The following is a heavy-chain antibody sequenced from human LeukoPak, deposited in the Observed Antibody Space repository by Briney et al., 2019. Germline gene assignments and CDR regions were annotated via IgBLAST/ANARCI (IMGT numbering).Heavy chain of an antibody. V-gene: IGHV1-18*01. CDR2: ISAYNGNT. Sequence: ASVKVSCKASGYTFTSYGISWVRQAPGQGLEWMGWISAYNGNTNYAQKFQGRVTMTRDTSTSTVYMELSSLRSEDTAVYYCARERMVRGVPGPNWFDPWGQGTLVTVSS. J-gene: IGHJ5*02. D-gene: IGHD3-10*01. CDR1: GYTFTSYG. CDR3: ARERMVRGVPGPNWFDP.